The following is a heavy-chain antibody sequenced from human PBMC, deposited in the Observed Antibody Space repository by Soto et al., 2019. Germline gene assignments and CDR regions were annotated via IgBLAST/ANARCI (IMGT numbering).Heavy chain of an antibody. CDR1: GFTFSNAW. Sequence: PGGSLRLSCTASGFTFSNAWMSWVRQAPGKGLEWIGRIKGESDGGTTDYATPVKGRFSISRDQSKDTLYLHMNSLKTEDTAVYYCTTGLSNGYYNFDYWGQGTLVTVSS. V-gene: IGHV3-15*01. D-gene: IGHD3-22*01. CDR2: IKGESDGGTT. J-gene: IGHJ4*02. CDR3: TTGLSNGYYNFDY.